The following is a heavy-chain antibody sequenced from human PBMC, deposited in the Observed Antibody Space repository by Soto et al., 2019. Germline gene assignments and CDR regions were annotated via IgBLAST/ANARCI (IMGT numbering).Heavy chain of an antibody. D-gene: IGHD3-3*01. CDR2: ISTSGTTV. Sequence: EVQLVESGGGLVQPGGSLRLSCATSGFTFSIYEMNWVRQAPGKGLEWVSYISTSGTTVYYADSVKGRFIISRDNARNSLYLQMNSLRAEDTAIYYCAREIWSGSDAFDIWGQGTMITVSS. CDR1: GFTFSIYE. J-gene: IGHJ3*02. CDR3: AREIWSGSDAFDI. V-gene: IGHV3-48*03.